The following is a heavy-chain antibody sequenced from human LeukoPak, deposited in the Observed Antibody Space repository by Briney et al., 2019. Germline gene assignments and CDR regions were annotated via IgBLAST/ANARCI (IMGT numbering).Heavy chain of an antibody. Sequence: SETLSLTCAVYGGSFSGYYWSWIRQPPGKGLEWIGEINHSGSTNYNPSLKSRVTISVDTPKNQFSLKLSSVTAADTAVYYCVRVLNLTVAGIDYWGQGTLVTVSS. CDR1: GGSFSGYY. CDR2: INHSGST. D-gene: IGHD6-19*01. J-gene: IGHJ4*02. V-gene: IGHV4-34*01. CDR3: VRVLNLTVAGIDY.